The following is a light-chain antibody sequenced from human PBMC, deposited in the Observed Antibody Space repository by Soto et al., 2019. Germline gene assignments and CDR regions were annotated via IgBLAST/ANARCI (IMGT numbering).Light chain of an antibody. CDR2: DVS. Sequence: VLTQPASVSGSPGQSITISCTGTSSDVGGYNYVSWYQQHPGKAPKLMIYDVSNRPSGVSNRFSGSKSGNTASLTISGLQAEDEADYYCSSYTSSSTLVVFGGGTQLTVL. J-gene: IGLJ2*01. CDR3: SSYTSSSTLVV. CDR1: SSDVGGYNY. V-gene: IGLV2-14*01.